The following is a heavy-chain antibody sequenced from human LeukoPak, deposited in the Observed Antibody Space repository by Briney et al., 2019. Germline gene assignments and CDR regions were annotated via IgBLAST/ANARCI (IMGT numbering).Heavy chain of an antibody. D-gene: IGHD4-17*01. Sequence: SETLSLTCTVSGGSINSYYWNWIRQPPGKGLELIGYIYYSGSPTYNPSLKSRVTISVDTSKNQFSLQLSSVTAADTAVYYCASYGDYYYFDYWGQGTLVTVSS. CDR1: GGSINSYY. CDR3: ASYGDYYYFDY. CDR2: IYYSGSP. J-gene: IGHJ4*02. V-gene: IGHV4-59*01.